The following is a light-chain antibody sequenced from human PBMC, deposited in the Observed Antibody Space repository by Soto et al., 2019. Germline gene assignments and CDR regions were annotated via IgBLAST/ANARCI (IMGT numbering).Light chain of an antibody. CDR1: QGIRTW. V-gene: IGKV1D-12*01. CDR2: GAS. CDR3: QQAKSFPWT. Sequence: DIQMTQSPSSVSASVGDRVTITCRASQGIRTWLAWYQQKPGKAPKLLIHGASSLQSGVPSRFSGSGSETDFSLTIYGLQPEDTATYYCQQAKSFPWTFGQGIKVEIK. J-gene: IGKJ1*01.